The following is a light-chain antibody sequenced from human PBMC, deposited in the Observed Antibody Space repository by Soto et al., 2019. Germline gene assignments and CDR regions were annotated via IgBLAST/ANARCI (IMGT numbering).Light chain of an antibody. CDR2: GAS. Sequence: EIVLTQSPGTLSLPPGERATLSCRASQSVTSSYLAWYQQRRGQAPRLLIYGASIRVTGIPDRFSGSGSGTDFTLTISRLEPEDFAVYYCLQYGTSPSLFTCGPGTKVDLK. CDR3: LQYGTSPSLFT. CDR1: QSVTSSY. J-gene: IGKJ3*01. V-gene: IGKV3-20*01.